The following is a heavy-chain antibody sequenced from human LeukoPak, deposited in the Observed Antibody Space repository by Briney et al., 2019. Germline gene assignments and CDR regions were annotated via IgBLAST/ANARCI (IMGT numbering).Heavy chain of an antibody. Sequence: GGSLRLSCAASGFTFSSYWMSWVRQAPGKGLEWVANIKQDESEKYYVDSVKGRFTVSRDNAKNSLFLQMSSLRAEDTAVYYCARDQVGIADYWGQGTLVTVSS. V-gene: IGHV3-7*03. CDR2: IKQDESEK. J-gene: IGHJ4*02. D-gene: IGHD2-21*01. CDR3: ARDQVGIADY. CDR1: GFTFSSYW.